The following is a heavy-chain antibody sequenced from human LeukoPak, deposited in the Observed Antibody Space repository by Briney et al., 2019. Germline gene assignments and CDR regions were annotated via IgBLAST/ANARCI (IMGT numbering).Heavy chain of an antibody. V-gene: IGHV3-7*01. CDR3: ARGHTVDGLVFDY. CDR1: GFTFSDFW. Sequence: QPGGSLRLSCAASGFTFSDFWMNWVRQAPGKGLEWVASIKQDGSEKYYVDSVKGRFSISRDNAKNSLHLQMNSLRAEDTAVYYCARGHTVDGLVFDYWGQGILVTVSS. CDR2: IKQDGSEK. J-gene: IGHJ4*02. D-gene: IGHD6-19*01.